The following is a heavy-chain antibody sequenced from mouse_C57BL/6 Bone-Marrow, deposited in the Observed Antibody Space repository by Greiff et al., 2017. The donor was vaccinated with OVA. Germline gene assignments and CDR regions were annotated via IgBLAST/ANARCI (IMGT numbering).Heavy chain of an antibody. V-gene: IGHV1-5*01. CDR2: IYPGNSDT. J-gene: IGHJ3*01. CDR1: GYTFTSYW. CDR3: TRRYYYGSSYGFAY. D-gene: IGHD1-1*01. Sequence: VQLQQSGTVLARPGASVKMSCKTSGYTFTSYWMHWVKQRPGQGLAWIGAIYPGNSDTSYNQKFKGKAKLTAVTSASTAYMELSSLTNEDSAVYYCTRRYYYGSSYGFAYWGQGTLVTVSA.